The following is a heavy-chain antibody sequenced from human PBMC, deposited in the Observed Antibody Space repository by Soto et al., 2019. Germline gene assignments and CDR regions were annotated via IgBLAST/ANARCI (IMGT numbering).Heavy chain of an antibody. J-gene: IGHJ4*02. D-gene: IGHD6-19*01. CDR3: ARDDVDVKGGAQAVGAGRVGDY. CDR2: ISYDGSKE. V-gene: IGHV3-30*03. Sequence: QMQLVESGGGVVQPGTSLRLSCAASGFAFSLYDIHWVRQAPGKGLQWVSAISYDGSKEYYADSVRGRFSISRDNSWNTLLLQINSLTNDDTAVYYCARDDVDVKGGAQAVGAGRVGDYWGQGTLVTVSS. CDR1: GFAFSLYD.